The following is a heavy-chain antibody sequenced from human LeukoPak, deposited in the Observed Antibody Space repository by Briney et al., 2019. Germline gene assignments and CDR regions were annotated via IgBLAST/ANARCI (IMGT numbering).Heavy chain of an antibody. CDR2: ITGSGSST. J-gene: IGHJ6*02. CDR3: ARVLLDYGDYENYYGMDV. Sequence: GGSLRLSCAASGFTFSGYYMTWIRQAPGKGLEWVSYITGSGSSTSYPDSVQGRFTISRDNAKNSLFLQMNTLGADDTAVYYCARVLLDYGDYENYYGMDVWGQGTTVTVSS. D-gene: IGHD4-17*01. V-gene: IGHV3-11*01. CDR1: GFTFSGYY.